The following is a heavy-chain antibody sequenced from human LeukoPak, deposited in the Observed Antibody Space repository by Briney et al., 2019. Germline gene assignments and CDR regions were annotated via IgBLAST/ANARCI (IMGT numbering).Heavy chain of an antibody. CDR1: GGSISSSSYY. D-gene: IGHD1-26*01. J-gene: IGHJ6*03. V-gene: IGHV4-39*07. CDR2: IYYSGST. CDR3: ARRSRGSGSYYIFDYYYYYMDV. Sequence: PSETLSLTCTVSGGSISSSSYYWGWIRQPPGKGLEWIGSIYYSGSTYYNPSLKSRVTISVDTSKNQFSLKLSSVTAADTAVYYCARRSRGSGSYYIFDYYYYYMDVWGKGTTVTVSS.